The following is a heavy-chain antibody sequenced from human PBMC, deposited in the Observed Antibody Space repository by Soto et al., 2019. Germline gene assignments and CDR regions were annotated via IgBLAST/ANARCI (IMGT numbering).Heavy chain of an antibody. J-gene: IGHJ6*04. V-gene: IGHV3-33*01. Sequence: QVQLVESGGGVVQPGRSLRLSCAASGFTFNTYGMNWVRQAPGKGLEWVAVIWYDGSQKYYADSVKGRFTVSRDNSKNTMYLQMNSLRVEDTAVYFCARVNCTGNNCRPYYYYEMDVLGKGTTVTVSS. D-gene: IGHD2-8*02. CDR1: GFTFNTYG. CDR3: ARVNCTGNNCRPYYYYEMDV. CDR2: IWYDGSQK.